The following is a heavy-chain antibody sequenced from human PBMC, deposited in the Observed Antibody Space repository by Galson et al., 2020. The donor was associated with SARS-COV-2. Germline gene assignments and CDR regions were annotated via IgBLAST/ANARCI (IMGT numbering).Heavy chain of an antibody. J-gene: IGHJ2*01. CDR3: TRNVVGATIGGYCSL. CDR2: IRSKANSYAP. V-gene: IGHV3-73*01. D-gene: IGHD1-26*01. CDR1: GFTFSGSA. Sequence: ARSLRLSCAGSGFTFSGSAMHWVRQPSGKGMEWVGLIRSKANSYAPAYAASVKGRFTISSDDSQNTAYLQMNSLKTEDTAVYYCTRNVVGATIGGYCSLWGRGTLVTVSS.